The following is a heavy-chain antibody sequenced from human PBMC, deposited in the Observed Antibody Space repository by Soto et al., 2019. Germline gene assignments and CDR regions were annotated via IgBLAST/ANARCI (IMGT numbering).Heavy chain of an antibody. D-gene: IGHD3-3*01. J-gene: IGHJ5*02. CDR1: GYSFNSYG. V-gene: IGHV1-18*01. CDR2: ISASSGNT. Sequence: QTQLVQSGPEVKNPGASVKVSCKASGYSFNSYGISWVRQAPGQGLEWMGWISASSGNTSYAEELQGRVTMTTDSATSTAYMALRSRTSDDTAVYYCARETKFYGFWSGYYRFDTWGQGTLVSVSS. CDR3: ARETKFYGFWSGYYRFDT.